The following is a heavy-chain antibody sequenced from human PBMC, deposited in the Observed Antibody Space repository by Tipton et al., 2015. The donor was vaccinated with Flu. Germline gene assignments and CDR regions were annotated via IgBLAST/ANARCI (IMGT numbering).Heavy chain of an antibody. J-gene: IGHJ5*02. CDR1: GYTFKTYG. CDR2: ISPYTDNT. V-gene: IGHV1-18*01. CDR3: ARRDYTNYVSDPKSWFDP. Sequence: QLVQSGVEVKKPGASVKVSCKASGYTFKTYGISWVRQAPGQGLEWMGWISPYTDNTNYARKFQGRVTMTTDTSTGTAYLELRSLRSDDTAVYYCARRDYTNYVSDPKSWFDPWGQGTLVAVSS. D-gene: IGHD4-11*01.